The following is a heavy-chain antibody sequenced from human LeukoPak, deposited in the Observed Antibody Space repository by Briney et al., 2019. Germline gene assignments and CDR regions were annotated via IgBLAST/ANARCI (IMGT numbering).Heavy chain of an antibody. CDR2: IRSKAYGGTT. D-gene: IGHD3-22*01. V-gene: IGHV3-49*04. Sequence: GGSLRLSCTASGFTSGDYAMSWVRQAPGKGLEWVAFIRSKAYGGTTEYAASVKGRLTITRDDSKSIAYLQMHSLKIEDTAVYYCSTASRNYYDNELDYWGQGTSVTVSS. CDR3: STASRNYYDNELDY. CDR1: GFTSGDYA. J-gene: IGHJ4*02.